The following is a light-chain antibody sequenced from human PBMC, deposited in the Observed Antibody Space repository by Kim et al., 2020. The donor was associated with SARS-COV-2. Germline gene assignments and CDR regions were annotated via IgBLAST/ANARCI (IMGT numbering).Light chain of an antibody. CDR1: NIGSKS. Sequence: SVAPGKTARITCGGINIGSKSVHWYQQKPGQAPVVVMYYDSDRPSGIPERISGSKSGNTATLTISRVEVGDEADYYCQVWDSSSVVFGGGTQLTVL. CDR3: QVWDSSSVV. V-gene: IGLV3-21*04. CDR2: YDS. J-gene: IGLJ2*01.